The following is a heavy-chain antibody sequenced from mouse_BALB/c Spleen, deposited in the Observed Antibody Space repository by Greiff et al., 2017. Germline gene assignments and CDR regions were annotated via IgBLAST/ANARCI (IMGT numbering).Heavy chain of an antibody. D-gene: IGHD2-14*01. Sequence: EVKLQESGPGLVKPSQSLSLTCTVTGYSITSDYAWNWIRQFPGNKLEWMGYISYSGSTSYNPSLKSRISITRDTSKNQFFLQLNSVTTEDTATYYCARTYYRYSDYWGQGTSVTVSS. CDR2: ISYSGST. CDR3: ARTYYRYSDY. CDR1: GYSITSDYA. J-gene: IGHJ4*01. V-gene: IGHV3-2*02.